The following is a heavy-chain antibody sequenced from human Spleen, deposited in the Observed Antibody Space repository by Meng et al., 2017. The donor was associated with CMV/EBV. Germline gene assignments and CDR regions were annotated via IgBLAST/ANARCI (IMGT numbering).Heavy chain of an antibody. Sequence: CAASGFNCSSDGMHWVRQAAGKGLEWVAVISDDGSNIYYGDSVKGRFTISRDDSKNTLFLQMNSLRGDDTAVYYCAKGFRFEQFSFDYWGQGTLVTVS. J-gene: IGHJ4*02. CDR3: AKGFRFEQFSFDY. D-gene: IGHD3-16*01. V-gene: IGHV3-30*18. CDR2: ISDDGSNI. CDR1: GFNCSSDG.